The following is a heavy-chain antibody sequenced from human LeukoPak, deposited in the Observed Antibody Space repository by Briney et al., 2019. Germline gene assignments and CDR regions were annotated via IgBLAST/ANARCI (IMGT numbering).Heavy chain of an antibody. Sequence: SETLSLTCAVYGGSFSGYYWSWIRQPPGKGLEWIGEINHSGSTNYNPSLKSRVTISVDTSKNQFSLKLSSVTAADTAVYYCARDQRYYDSSGYYYVHYFDYWGQGTLVTVSS. J-gene: IGHJ4*02. V-gene: IGHV4-34*01. CDR2: INHSGST. CDR3: ARDQRYYDSSGYYYVHYFDY. CDR1: GGSFSGYY. D-gene: IGHD3-22*01.